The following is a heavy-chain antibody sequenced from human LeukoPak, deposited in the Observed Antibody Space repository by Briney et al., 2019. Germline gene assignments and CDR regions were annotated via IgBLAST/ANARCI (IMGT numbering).Heavy chain of an antibody. CDR1: GFTFSDYY. CDR2: ISSSGSTI. Sequence: GGSLRLSYAASGFTFSDYYMSWIRQAPGKGLEWVSYISSSGSTIYYADSVKGRFTISRDNAKNSLYLQMNGLRAEDTAVYYCAKTRNGYTTEYLHHWGQGTLVTVSS. J-gene: IGHJ1*01. V-gene: IGHV3-11*01. CDR3: AKTRNGYTTEYLHH. D-gene: IGHD5-24*01.